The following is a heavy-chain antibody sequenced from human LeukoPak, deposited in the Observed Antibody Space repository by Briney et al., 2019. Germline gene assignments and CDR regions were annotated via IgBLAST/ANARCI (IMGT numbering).Heavy chain of an antibody. V-gene: IGHV4-34*01. J-gene: IGHJ4*02. CDR2: INHSGST. CDR1: GGSFSGYY. D-gene: IGHD6-13*01. CDR3: AGGEDSSSWLDY. Sequence: SETLSLTCAVYGGSFSGYYWSWIRQPPGKGLEWIGEINHSGSTYYNPSLKSRVTISVDRSKNQFSLKLSSVTAADTAVYYCAGGEDSSSWLDYWGQGTLVTVSS.